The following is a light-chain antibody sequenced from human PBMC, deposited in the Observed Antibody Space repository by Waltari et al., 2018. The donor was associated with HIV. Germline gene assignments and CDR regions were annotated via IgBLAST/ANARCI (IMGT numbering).Light chain of an antibody. CDR1: SSDVGNSAS. J-gene: IGLJ1*01. CDR2: DVT. Sequence: QSALTQPASVSGSPGQSLTISCRGTSSDVGNSASVSWYQQHPGKAPRLMIYDVTNRPSGVSCRFSGSKSDNTASLIISGLQAEDEADYYCSAYTTDNTLVFGTGTRVTVL. CDR3: SAYTTDNTLV. V-gene: IGLV2-14*03.